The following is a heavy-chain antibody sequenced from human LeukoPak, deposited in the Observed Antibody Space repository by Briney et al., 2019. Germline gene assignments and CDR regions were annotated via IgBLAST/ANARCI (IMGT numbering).Heavy chain of an antibody. Sequence: GGSLRLSCAASGFTFSRYAMSWVRQAPGKGLEWVSGISGSGGGTYYGDSVKGRFTTSRDNSKNTLYLQMNSLRAEDTAVYYCAKGNWDGYNRAFDIWGLGTMVTVSS. CDR1: GFTFSRYA. J-gene: IGHJ3*02. D-gene: IGHD5-24*01. V-gene: IGHV3-23*01. CDR3: AKGNWDGYNRAFDI. CDR2: ISGSGGGT.